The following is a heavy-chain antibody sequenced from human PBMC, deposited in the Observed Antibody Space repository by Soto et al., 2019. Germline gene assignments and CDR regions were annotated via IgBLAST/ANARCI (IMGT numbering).Heavy chain of an antibody. CDR1: GGTFSSYA. D-gene: IGHD5-12*01. J-gene: IGHJ6*02. CDR2: MIPILDTA. CDR3: ATHPMATITYYTGMDV. Sequence: QVQLVQSGAEVKKPGSSVRVSCKASGGTFSSYAISWVRQAPGQGLEWMGGMIPILDTADYAQKVQGRVTITADESTSTADMELSSLRSEDTAVYYCATHPMATITYYTGMDVWGQGTTVTVSS. V-gene: IGHV1-69*12.